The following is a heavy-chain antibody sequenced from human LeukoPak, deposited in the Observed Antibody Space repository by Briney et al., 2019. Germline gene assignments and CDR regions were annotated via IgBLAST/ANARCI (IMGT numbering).Heavy chain of an antibody. CDR3: ARATDILTGYSDFDY. Sequence: GGSLRLSCAASGFTFSSYWMHWVRQAPGKGLVWVSRINSDGSSTSYADSVKGRFTISRDNAKNTLYLQMNSLRAEDTAVYYCARATDILTGYSDFDYWGQGTLVTVSS. CDR1: GFTFSSYW. D-gene: IGHD3-9*01. J-gene: IGHJ4*02. V-gene: IGHV3-74*01. CDR2: INSDGSST.